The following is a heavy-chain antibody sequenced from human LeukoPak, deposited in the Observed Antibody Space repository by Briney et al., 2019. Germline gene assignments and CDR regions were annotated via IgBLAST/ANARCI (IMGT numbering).Heavy chain of an antibody. D-gene: IGHD6-19*01. Sequence: SETLSLTCTVSGGSISSHYWSWIRQPPGKGLEWIGYIYNSAITSYNPSLKSRVTISVDTSKNRFSLKLSSVTAADTAVYYCARGTAVWGQGTLVTVSS. CDR3: ARGTAV. J-gene: IGHJ4*02. V-gene: IGHV4-59*11. CDR1: GGSISSHY. CDR2: IYNSAIT.